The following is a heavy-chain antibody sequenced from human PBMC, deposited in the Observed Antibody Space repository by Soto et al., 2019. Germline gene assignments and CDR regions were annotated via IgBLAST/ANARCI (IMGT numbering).Heavy chain of an antibody. CDR2: ISGRGDGT. CDR3: AGPGYSSQDY. Sequence: PGGSLRLSCAASGFTFSSFALSWVRQAPGKGLEWVSAISGRGDGTDYAASVKGRFTISRDNSKNTLYLQMNSLRAEDTAVYYCAGPGYSSQDYWGQGALVTVSS. D-gene: IGHD5-18*01. CDR1: GFTFSSFA. J-gene: IGHJ4*02. V-gene: IGHV3-23*01.